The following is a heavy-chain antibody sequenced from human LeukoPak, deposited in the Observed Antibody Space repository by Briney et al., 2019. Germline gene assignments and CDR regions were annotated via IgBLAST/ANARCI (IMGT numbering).Heavy chain of an antibody. CDR1: GYTFTGYY. V-gene: IGHV1-2*06. J-gene: IGHJ4*02. D-gene: IGHD6-13*01. CDR2: INPNSGGT. Sequence: ASVKVSCKASGYTFTGYYMHWVRQAPGQGLEWMGRINPNSGGTNYAQKFQGRVTMTRDTSISTAYMELSRLRSDDTAVYYCARESHFLDSSSWVDYWGQGTLVTVSS. CDR3: ARESHFLDSSSWVDY.